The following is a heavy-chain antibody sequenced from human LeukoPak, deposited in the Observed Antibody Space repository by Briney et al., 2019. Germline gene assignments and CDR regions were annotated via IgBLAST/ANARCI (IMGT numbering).Heavy chain of an antibody. D-gene: IGHD2-2*01. J-gene: IGHJ3*02. Sequence: GGSLRLSCAVSGLTFSSSWMDWVRQAPGQGLEWVSSISSGSGYMYYADSVKGRFTISRDNARNSLFLQMNSLRAEDTAIYYCARPTSTTSNDGFDIWGRGTMVTVSS. CDR1: GLTFSSSW. CDR2: ISSGSGYM. CDR3: ARPTSTTSNDGFDI. V-gene: IGHV3-21*01.